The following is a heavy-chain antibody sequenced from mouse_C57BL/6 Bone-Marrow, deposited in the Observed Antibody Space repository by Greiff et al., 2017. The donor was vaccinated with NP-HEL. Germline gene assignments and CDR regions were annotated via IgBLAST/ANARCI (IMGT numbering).Heavy chain of an antibody. CDR3: TDWGFAY. J-gene: IGHJ3*01. D-gene: IGHD4-1*01. CDR2: IDPENGDT. CDR1: GFNIKDDY. Sequence: VQLQQSGAELVRPWASVKLSCTASGFNIKDDYMHWVKQRPEQGLEWIGWIDPENGDTEYASKFQGKATITADTSSNTAYLQLSSLTSEDTAVYYCTDWGFAYWGQGTLVTVSA. V-gene: IGHV14-4*01.